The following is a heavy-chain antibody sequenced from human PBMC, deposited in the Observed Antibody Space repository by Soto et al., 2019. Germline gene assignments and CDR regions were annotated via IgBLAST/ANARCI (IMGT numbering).Heavy chain of an antibody. J-gene: IGHJ4*02. Sequence: EVQLVESGGGLVKPGGSLRLSCAASGFTFSSYSMNWVRQAPGKGLEWVSSISSSSSYIYYADSVKGRFTISRDNAKNSLYLQMNSLRAEDTAVYYCARDRNYGSGSYFVGAYWGQGTLVTFSS. V-gene: IGHV3-21*01. CDR1: GFTFSSYS. D-gene: IGHD3-10*01. CDR2: ISSSSSYI. CDR3: ARDRNYGSGSYFVGAY.